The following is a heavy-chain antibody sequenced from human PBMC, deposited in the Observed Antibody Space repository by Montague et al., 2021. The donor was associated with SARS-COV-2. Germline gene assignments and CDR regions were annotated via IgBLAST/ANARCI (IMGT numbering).Heavy chain of an antibody. CDR2: INSDGSTT. CDR3: AGSSQYFGY. J-gene: IGHJ4*02. D-gene: IGHD3-10*01. CDR1: GFTFGTSW. Sequence: SLRLSCSASGFTFGTSWMHWVRQAPGKGLVWVSRINSDGSTTTYXDSVKGRFTISRDSAKNTVYLQMNSLRDEDTAVYYCAGSSQYFGYWGQGTLVTVSS. V-gene: IGHV3-74*01.